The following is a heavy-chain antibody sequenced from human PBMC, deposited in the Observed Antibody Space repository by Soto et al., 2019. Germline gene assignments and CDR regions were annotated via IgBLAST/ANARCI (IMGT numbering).Heavy chain of an antibody. V-gene: IGHV3-21*01. D-gene: IGHD3-10*01. CDR3: ASFKGSKGWFDP. CDR2: ISSSSSYI. J-gene: IGHJ5*02. Sequence: AGGSLRLSCAASGFTFSSYSMNWVRQAPGKGLEWVSSISSSSSYIYYADSVKGRFTISRDNAKNSLYLQMNSLRAEDTAVYYCASFKGSKGWFDPWGQGTLVTGCS. CDR1: GFTFSSYS.